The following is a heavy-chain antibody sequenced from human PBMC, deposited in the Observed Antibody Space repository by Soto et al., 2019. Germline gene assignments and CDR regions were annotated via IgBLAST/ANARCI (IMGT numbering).Heavy chain of an antibody. Sequence: SPTLSLTCAISGDSVSSISASLNWIRHSPARGLEWLGRTYYRSKWCNDYAVSVKSRISINPDTSKNPFSLQLNSVTPEDTAVYYCARGSYYSGWVWGQGPLVTVSS. J-gene: IGHJ4*02. V-gene: IGHV6-1*01. CDR2: TYYRSKWCN. CDR3: ARGSYYSGWV. CDR1: GDSVSSISAS. D-gene: IGHD6-19*01.